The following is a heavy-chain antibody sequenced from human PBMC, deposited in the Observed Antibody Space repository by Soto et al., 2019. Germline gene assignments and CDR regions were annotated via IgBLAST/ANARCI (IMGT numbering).Heavy chain of an antibody. V-gene: IGHV4-34*01. J-gene: IGHJ4*02. CDR3: ARTSGKFDYGDYEGGDY. CDR1: GGSFSGYY. Sequence: PSETLSLTCAVYGGSFSGYYWSWIRQPPGKGLEWIGEINHSGSTNYNPSLKSRVTISVDTSKNQFSLKLSSVTAADTAVYYCARTSGKFDYGDYEGGDYWGQGTLVTVSS. CDR2: INHSGST. D-gene: IGHD4-17*01.